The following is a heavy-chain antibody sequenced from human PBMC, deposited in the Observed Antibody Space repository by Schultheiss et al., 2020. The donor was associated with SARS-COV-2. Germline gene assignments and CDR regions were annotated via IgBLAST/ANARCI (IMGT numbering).Heavy chain of an antibody. V-gene: IGHV4-61*10. D-gene: IGHD1-1*01. J-gene: IGHJ6*03. CDR3: ARVLERGGTYYYYYYYMDV. CDR1: GGSISSSSYY. Sequence: SETLSLTCTVSGGSISSSSYYWGWIRQPAGKGLEWIGYIYYSGSTNYNPSLKSRVTISVDTSKNQFSLKLSSVTAADTAVYYCARVLERGGTYYYYYYYMDVWGKGTTVTVSS. CDR2: IYYSGST.